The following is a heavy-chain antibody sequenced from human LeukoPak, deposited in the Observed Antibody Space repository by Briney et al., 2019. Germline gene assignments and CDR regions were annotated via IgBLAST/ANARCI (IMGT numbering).Heavy chain of an antibody. CDR1: GFTFSSYG. D-gene: IGHD5-18*01. CDR2: ISDDGSNK. CDR3: VRGMGYTSGIELFDD. Sequence: GGSLRLSCAASGFTFSSYGMHWVRQAPGKGLEWVAGISDDGSNKYYADSVKGRFTISRDNSKSTLYLQMNSLREEDTAVYYCVRGMGYTSGIELFDDWGQGTLVTVSS. V-gene: IGHV3-30*03. J-gene: IGHJ4*02.